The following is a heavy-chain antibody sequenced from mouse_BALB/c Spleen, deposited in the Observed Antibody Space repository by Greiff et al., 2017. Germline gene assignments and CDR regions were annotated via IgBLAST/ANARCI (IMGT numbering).Heavy chain of an antibody. CDR1: GFTFSSYG. Sequence: EVKLVESGGGLVQPGGSLKLSCAASGFTFSSYGMSWVRQTPDKRLELVATINSNGGSTYYPDSVKGRFTISRDNAKNTLYLQMSSLKSEDTATYYCAREGIYAMGYWGEGTSDTVSP. V-gene: IGHV5-6-3*01. J-gene: IGHJ4*01. CDR2: INSNGGST. CDR3: AREGIYAMGY.